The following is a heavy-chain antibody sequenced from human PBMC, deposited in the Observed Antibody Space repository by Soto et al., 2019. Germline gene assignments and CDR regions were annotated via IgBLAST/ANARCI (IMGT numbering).Heavy chain of an antibody. D-gene: IGHD2-15*01. Sequence: SQTLSLTCTVSGGSISSYYWSWIRQPPGKGLEWIGYIYYSGSTNYNPSLKSRVTISVDTSKNQFSLKLSSVTAADTAVYYCASWTLVAASMDVWGKGTTVTVSS. CDR3: ASWTLVAASMDV. V-gene: IGHV4-59*08. CDR1: GGSISSYY. CDR2: IYYSGST. J-gene: IGHJ6*03.